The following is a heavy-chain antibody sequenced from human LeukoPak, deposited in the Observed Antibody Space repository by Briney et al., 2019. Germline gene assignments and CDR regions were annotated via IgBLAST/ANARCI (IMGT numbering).Heavy chain of an antibody. CDR1: GFTFSNYA. J-gene: IGHJ4*02. CDR3: AKDMGSSWYSNYFDY. D-gene: IGHD6-13*01. Sequence: TGGSLRLSCAASGFTFSNYAMHWVRQAPGKGLEWVAAISYDGSNKYYADSVKGRFTISRDNSKNTLYLQMNSLRAEDTAVYYCAKDMGSSWYSNYFDYWGQGTLVTVSS. V-gene: IGHV3-30-3*01. CDR2: ISYDGSNK.